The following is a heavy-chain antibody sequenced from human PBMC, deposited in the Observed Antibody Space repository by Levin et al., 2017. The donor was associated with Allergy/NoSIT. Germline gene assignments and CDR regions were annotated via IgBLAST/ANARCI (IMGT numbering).Heavy chain of an antibody. V-gene: IGHV3-49*03. J-gene: IGHJ4*02. CDR3: TRAGITMIVVVTPFDY. CDR2: IRSKAYGGTT. CDR1: GFTFGDYA. D-gene: IGHD3-22*01. Sequence: PGGSLRLSCTASGFTFGDYAMSWFRQAPGKGLEWVGFIRSKAYGGTTEYAASVKGRFTISRDDSKSIAYLQMNSLKTEDTAVYYCTRAGITMIVVVTPFDYWGQGTLVTVSS.